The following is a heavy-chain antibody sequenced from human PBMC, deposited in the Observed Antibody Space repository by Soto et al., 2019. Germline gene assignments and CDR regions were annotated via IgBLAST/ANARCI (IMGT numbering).Heavy chain of an antibody. CDR1: GFTFDDYP. CDR3: AKDLTTYSHYFRGYGMDV. D-gene: IGHD4-4*01. V-gene: IGHV3-43D*04. CDR2: LSWDGGKR. J-gene: IGHJ6*02. Sequence: EVHLVESGGGVVQPGGSLRLACAASGFTFDDYPMHWVRQVPGKGLEWVSLLSWDGGKRYYADSVKGRFTISRDNRKNYSYMQMSSLTPEDTALSYCAKDLTTYSHYFRGYGMDVWGQGTTVTVSS.